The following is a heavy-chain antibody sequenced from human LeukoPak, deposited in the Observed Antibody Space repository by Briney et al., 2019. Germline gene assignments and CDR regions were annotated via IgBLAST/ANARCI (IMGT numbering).Heavy chain of an antibody. CDR2: ISSSSSYI. J-gene: IGHJ5*02. Sequence: GGSLRLSCAASGFTFSSYSMNWVRQAPGKGLEWVSSISSSSSYIYYADSVKGRFTISRDNAKNSLYLQMNSLRAEDTAVYYCARDRYAYCGGDCYSPNWFDPWGQGTLVTVSS. D-gene: IGHD2-21*02. CDR1: GFTFSSYS. CDR3: ARDRYAYCGGDCYSPNWFDP. V-gene: IGHV3-21*01.